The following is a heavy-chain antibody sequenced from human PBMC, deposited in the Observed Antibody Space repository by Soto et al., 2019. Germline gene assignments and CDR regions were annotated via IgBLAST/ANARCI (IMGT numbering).Heavy chain of an antibody. CDR3: AREKRANGYFDY. CDR1: GFTFSSYW. D-gene: IGHD6-25*01. V-gene: IGHV3-7*01. CDR2: IKQDGSEK. J-gene: IGHJ4*02. Sequence: EVQLVESGGGLVPPGGSLRLYCAGAGFTFSSYWMSWVRQAPGKGLEWVANIKQDGSEKYYVDSVNGRFTISRDNAKNSLYLQMHSLRVEDTPVYYCAREKRANGYFDYWGQGTLVAVSP.